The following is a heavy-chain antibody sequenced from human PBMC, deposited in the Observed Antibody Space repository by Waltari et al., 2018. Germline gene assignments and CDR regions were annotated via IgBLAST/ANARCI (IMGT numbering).Heavy chain of an antibody. CDR1: GFTFGDYT. J-gene: IGHJ4*02. CDR2: SRHTARSGTA. CDR3: ARARSGSYLVDY. D-gene: IGHD1-26*01. Sequence: EVQLLESGGGLVQPGRSLRLSCTGSGFTFGDYTLSWFRQAPGKVLEGVGFSRHTARSGTAEYAASVKGRATISRDESNSIAYLQMNSLKTEDTAVYYCARARSGSYLVDYWGQGTLVTVSS. V-gene: IGHV3-49*03.